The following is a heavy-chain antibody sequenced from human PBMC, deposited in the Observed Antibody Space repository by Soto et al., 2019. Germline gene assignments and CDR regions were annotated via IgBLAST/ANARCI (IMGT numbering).Heavy chain of an antibody. J-gene: IGHJ6*02. CDR1: GGTLSDYA. Sequence: QVQLVQSGAEVKTPGSSVKVSCKASGGTLSDYAISWVRQAPGQGLAWMGGIMPTVDSANYAQNFQGRLTIYADEATSTANLELSSVRSDDTAVYYCAVAAVREIMAQESSGMAVWGQGTTVIVSS. CDR3: AVAAVREIMAQESSGMAV. V-gene: IGHV1-69*01. D-gene: IGHD3-10*01. CDR2: IMPTVDSA.